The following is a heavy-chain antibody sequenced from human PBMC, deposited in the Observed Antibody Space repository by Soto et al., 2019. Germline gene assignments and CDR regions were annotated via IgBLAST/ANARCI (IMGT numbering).Heavy chain of an antibody. J-gene: IGHJ6*02. V-gene: IGHV3-11*01. CDR2: ISSSGSPI. D-gene: IGHD2-2*01. Sequence: GGSLRLSCAASGFTFSDYYMSWIRQAPGKGLEWVSYISSSGSPIYYADSVKGRFTISRDNAKNSLYLQMNSLRAEDTAVYFCARDMSPEFVVVAAAIPTSGYYGMDVWGQGTTVTVS. CDR1: GFTFSDYY. CDR3: ARDMSPEFVVVAAAIPTSGYYGMDV.